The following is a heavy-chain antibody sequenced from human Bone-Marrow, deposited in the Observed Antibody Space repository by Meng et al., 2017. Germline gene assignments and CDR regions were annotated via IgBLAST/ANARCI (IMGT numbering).Heavy chain of an antibody. J-gene: IGHJ4*02. CDR3: ARDAGRAAGPR. CDR1: GYTFTGYY. Sequence: RLWHSWAVLEQPGASVGVSCKASGYTFTGYYILWVRQAPGQGLEWLGRIDCNNGGAIYAQKFQDRVTVTRDTSITTAYMDLSRLTSDDTAVYYCARDAGRAAGPRWGQGTLVTVSS. D-gene: IGHD6-13*01. CDR2: IDCNNGGA. V-gene: IGHV1-2*06.